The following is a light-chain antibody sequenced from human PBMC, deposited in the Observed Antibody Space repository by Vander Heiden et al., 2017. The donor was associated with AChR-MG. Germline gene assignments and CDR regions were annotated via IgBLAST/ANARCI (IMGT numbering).Light chain of an antibody. CDR2: RNN. CDR1: SPNIGSNY. Sequence: SVLTQPPSASGPPGQRVTISCSGSSPNIGSNYVYWYQQLPGTAPKLLIYRNNQRPSGVPDRFSGSKSGTSASLAISGLRSEDEADYYCAAWDDSLSVVVFGGGTKLTVL. CDR3: AAWDDSLSVVV. V-gene: IGLV1-47*01. J-gene: IGLJ2*01.